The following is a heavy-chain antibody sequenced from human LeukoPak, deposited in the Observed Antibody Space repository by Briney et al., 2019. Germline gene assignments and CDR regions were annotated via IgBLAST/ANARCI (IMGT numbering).Heavy chain of an antibody. Sequence: KPSETLSLTCTVSGYSISSGYYWGWIRQPPGKGLEWIGSIYHSGCTYYNPTLKSRVTISVDTSKNQFSLNLTAVTAADTAVYYCARDGSGGAITWWGQGTLVTVSS. CDR3: ARDGSGGAITW. D-gene: IGHD5-12*01. J-gene: IGHJ4*02. CDR1: GYSISSGYY. V-gene: IGHV4-38-2*02. CDR2: IYHSGCT.